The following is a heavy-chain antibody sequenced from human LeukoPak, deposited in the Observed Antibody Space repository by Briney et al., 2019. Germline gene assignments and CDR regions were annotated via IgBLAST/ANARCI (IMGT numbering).Heavy chain of an antibody. Sequence: SESLSLTCTVSGGSISSGGYYWNWIRQHPGKGLEWIGYIYYSGSTYYNPSLKSRITISVDTSKNQFSLKLSSVTAADTAVYYCARDGGCGSGSYYLHYWGQGTLVTVSS. CDR3: ARDGGCGSGSYYLHY. V-gene: IGHV4-31*03. D-gene: IGHD3-10*01. J-gene: IGHJ4*02. CDR1: GGSISSGGYY. CDR2: IYYSGST.